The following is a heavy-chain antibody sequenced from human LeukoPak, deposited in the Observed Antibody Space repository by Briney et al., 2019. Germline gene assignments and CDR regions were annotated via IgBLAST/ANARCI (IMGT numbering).Heavy chain of an antibody. V-gene: IGHV1-2*02. D-gene: IGHD2-2*01. CDR3: SREASCGSTSCHQDL. Sequence: ASVKVSCKASGYTFTDYSVQWFRQVPGQGLQWMALINPNTGGTSYAQKLQGRVTVTRDTSITTTYMELNRLTYDDTAVYFCSREASCGSTSCHQDLWGQGTLVTVSP. CDR2: INPNTGGT. J-gene: IGHJ5*02. CDR1: GYTFTDYS.